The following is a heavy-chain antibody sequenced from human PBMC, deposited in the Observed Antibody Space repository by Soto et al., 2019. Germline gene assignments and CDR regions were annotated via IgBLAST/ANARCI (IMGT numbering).Heavy chain of an antibody. CDR1: GFSFSHYA. D-gene: IGHD1-26*01. J-gene: IGHJ4*02. V-gene: IGHV3-30-3*01. CDR2: ISYDGDNQ. CDR3: ARDEAFSAPYYLDY. Sequence: QRQLVESGGGVVQPGRSLRLSCAASGFSFSHYAMHWVRQPPGKGLEWVALISYDGDNQYFTDSVRGRFTISRDNSKDTVYLEIHSLRPEDTALYHCARDEAFSAPYYLDYWGQGTLVIVS.